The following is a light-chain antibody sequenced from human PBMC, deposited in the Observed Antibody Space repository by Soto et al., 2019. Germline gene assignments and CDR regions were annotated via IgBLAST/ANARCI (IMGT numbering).Light chain of an antibody. J-gene: IGKJ2*01. V-gene: IGKV3-20*01. CDR3: QQYGSSPGYT. CDR1: QSVSSSY. CDR2: GAS. Sequence: EIVLTQSPGTLSLSPGERATLSCRASQSVSSSYLAWYQQKPGQAPRLLIYGASSRATGIPDRFSGSGSGTDFTLTSSRLEPEDFAVYYGQQYGSSPGYTFGQGTKLEIK.